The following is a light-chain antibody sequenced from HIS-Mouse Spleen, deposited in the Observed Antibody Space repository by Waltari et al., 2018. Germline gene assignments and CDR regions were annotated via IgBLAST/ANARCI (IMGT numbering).Light chain of an antibody. V-gene: IGKV3-15*01. CDR2: GAS. Sequence: EIVMTQSPATLSVSPGERATLPCRASQSVSSNLAWYQQKPGQAPRLLIYGASTRATRIPARFSGSGSGTEFTLTISSLQSEDFAVYYCQQYNNWPLYTFGQGTKLEIK. J-gene: IGKJ2*01. CDR3: QQYNNWPLYT. CDR1: QSVSSN.